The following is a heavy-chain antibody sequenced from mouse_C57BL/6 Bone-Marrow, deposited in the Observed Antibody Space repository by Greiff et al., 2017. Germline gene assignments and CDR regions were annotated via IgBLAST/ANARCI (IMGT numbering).Heavy chain of an antibody. D-gene: IGHD1-1*01. Sequence: VHLQQSGAELMKPGASVKLSCKATGYTFTGYWIEWVKQRPGHGLEWIGEILPGSGSTNYNEKFKGKATFTADTSSNTAYMQLSRLTTEDSAIYYCARCPVVEGAWFAYWGQGTLVTVSA. CDR2: ILPGSGST. CDR1: GYTFTGYW. CDR3: ARCPVVEGAWFAY. J-gene: IGHJ3*01. V-gene: IGHV1-9*01.